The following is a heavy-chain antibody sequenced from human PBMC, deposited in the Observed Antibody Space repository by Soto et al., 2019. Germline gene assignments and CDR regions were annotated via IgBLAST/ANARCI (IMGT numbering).Heavy chain of an antibody. CDR3: ASSVAKYDYYGMDV. J-gene: IGHJ6*02. CDR2: IIPIFGTA. D-gene: IGHD5-12*01. V-gene: IGHV1-69*12. CDR1: GGTFSSYA. Sequence: QVQLVQSGAEVKKPGSSVKVSYKASGGTFSSYAISWVRQAPGQGLGWMGGIIPIFGTANYAQKFQSRVTITADESTSTAYMELSRLRSEDTAVYYCASSVAKYDYYGMDVWGQGTPVTVSS.